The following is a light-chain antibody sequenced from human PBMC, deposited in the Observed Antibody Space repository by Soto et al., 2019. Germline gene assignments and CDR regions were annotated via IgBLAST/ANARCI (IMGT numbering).Light chain of an antibody. CDR2: GAS. Sequence: EIEMTQSPATLSVSPGERATLSCRASQSLSGNLAWYQQKPGQAPRLLIHGASTRATGIPARFSGSGSGTEYTLTISSLQSEDFAVYYCQQYENWPPVTFGGGTKVEIK. CDR3: QQYENWPPVT. V-gene: IGKV3-15*01. CDR1: QSLSGN. J-gene: IGKJ4*01.